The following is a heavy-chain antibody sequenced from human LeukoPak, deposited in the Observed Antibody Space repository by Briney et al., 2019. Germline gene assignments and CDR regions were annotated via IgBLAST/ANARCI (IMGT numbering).Heavy chain of an antibody. V-gene: IGHV3-30*02. D-gene: IGHD2-2*01. CDR1: GFTFSRHG. Sequence: GGSLRLSCAASGFTFSRHGMHWVRQAPGKGLEWVAFIRYDGSDKYYADSVKGRFTISRDNSENTLYLQMNTLRPEDTAVYYCARGWGSSTSCWGAWGQGTLVTVSS. J-gene: IGHJ5*02. CDR2: IRYDGSDK. CDR3: ARGWGSSTSCWGA.